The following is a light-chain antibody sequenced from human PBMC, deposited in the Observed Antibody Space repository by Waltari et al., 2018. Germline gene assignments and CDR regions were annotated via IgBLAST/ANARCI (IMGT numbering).Light chain of an antibody. CDR3: SSYAGNDLVI. CDR2: EVT. Sequence: QSALTQPASVSGSPGQSIPISCTGPNSDVGSYNYVSWYQQHPGKAPKLMLYEVTNRPSGLSNRFSGSKSGNTASLTITELQAEDEADYYCSSYAGNDLVIFGGGTKLTVL. J-gene: IGLJ2*01. V-gene: IGLV2-14*01. CDR1: NSDVGSYNY.